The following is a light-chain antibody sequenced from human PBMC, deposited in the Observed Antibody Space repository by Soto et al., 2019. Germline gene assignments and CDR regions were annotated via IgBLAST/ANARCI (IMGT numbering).Light chain of an antibody. V-gene: IGKV3-11*01. CDR3: QQRSNWPPGT. J-gene: IGKJ1*01. CDR2: GAS. CDR1: QNIFSNY. Sequence: EIVLTQSPGTLSLSPGERATLSCRASQNIFSNYLTWYQQKPGQAPRRLIFGASIRATGIPARFSGSGSGTDFTLTISSLEPEDFAVYYCQQRSNWPPGTFGQGTKVDIK.